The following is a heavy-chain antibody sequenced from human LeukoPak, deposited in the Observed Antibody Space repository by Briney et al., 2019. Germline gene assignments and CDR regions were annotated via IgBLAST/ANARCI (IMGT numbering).Heavy chain of an antibody. Sequence: GGSLRLSCAASGFTFSRYSMNWVRQAPGKGLEWVSSIAYSGTYTYYADSVKGRFTTSRDNAKNSLYLQMNSLRAEDTAVYYCAREGSGDYAWFDLWGQGTLVTVSS. CDR2: IAYSGTYT. J-gene: IGHJ5*02. CDR1: GFTFSRYS. CDR3: AREGSGDYAWFDL. D-gene: IGHD4-17*01. V-gene: IGHV3-21*01.